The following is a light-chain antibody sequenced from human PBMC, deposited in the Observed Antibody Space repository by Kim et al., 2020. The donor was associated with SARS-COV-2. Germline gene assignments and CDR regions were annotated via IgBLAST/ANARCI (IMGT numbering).Light chain of an antibody. CDR2: QDT. J-gene: IGLJ3*02. CDR3: QAWDSSNWV. CDR1: KLGDTY. Sequence: SYELTQPPSVSVSPGQTASITCSGDKLGDTYACWYQQKPGQSPVLVIYQDTKRPSGIPERFSGSTSGNTVTLTISGTQAMDEADYYCQAWDSSNWV. V-gene: IGLV3-1*01.